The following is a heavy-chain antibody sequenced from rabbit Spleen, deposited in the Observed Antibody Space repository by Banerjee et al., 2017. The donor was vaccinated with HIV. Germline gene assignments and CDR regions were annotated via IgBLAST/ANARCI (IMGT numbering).Heavy chain of an antibody. V-gene: IGHV1S40*01. CDR2: IGAGSGTT. CDR3: ARDTGSSFSSYGMDL. Sequence: QSLEESGGGLVQPEGSLTLTCTASGFSFNSSYYMCWVRQAPGKGLEWIACIGAGSGTTYYASWAKGRFTISKTSSTTVTLQMTSLTAADTATYFCARDTGSSFSSYGMDLWGPGTLVTVS. J-gene: IGHJ6*01. CDR1: GFSFNSSYY. D-gene: IGHD8-1*01.